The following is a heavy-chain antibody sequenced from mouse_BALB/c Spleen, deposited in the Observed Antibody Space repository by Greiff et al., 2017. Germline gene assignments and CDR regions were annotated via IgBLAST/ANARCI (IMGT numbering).Heavy chain of an antibody. CDR1: GYTFTDYN. D-gene: IGHD1-1*01. CDR3: ARYGAKTVPYYFDY. Sequence: EVKVVESGPELVKPGASVKISCKASGYTFTDYNMHWVKQSHGKSLEWIGYIYPYNGGTGYNQKFKSKATLTVDNSSSTAYMELRSLTSEDSAVYYCARYGAKTVPYYFDYWGQGTTLTVSS. CDR2: IYPYNGGT. V-gene: IGHV1S29*02. J-gene: IGHJ2*01.